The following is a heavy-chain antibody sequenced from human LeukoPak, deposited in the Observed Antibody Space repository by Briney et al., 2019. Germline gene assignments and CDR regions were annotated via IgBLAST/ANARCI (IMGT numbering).Heavy chain of an antibody. D-gene: IGHD6-6*01. CDR1: GFTVSSNY. CDR2: IYSGGST. V-gene: IGHV3-66*01. J-gene: IGHJ6*02. CDR3: ARDSGSSSSPENYYYYGMDV. Sequence: GGSLRLSCAASGFTVSSNYMSWVRQAPGKGLEWVSVIYSGGSTYYADSVKGRFTISRDNSKNTLYLQMNSLRAEDTAVYYCARDSGSSSSPENYYYYGMDVWGQGTTVTVSS.